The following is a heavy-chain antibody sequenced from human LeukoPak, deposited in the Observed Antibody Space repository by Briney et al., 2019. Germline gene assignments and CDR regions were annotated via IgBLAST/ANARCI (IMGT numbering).Heavy chain of an antibody. J-gene: IGHJ2*01. Sequence: SETLSLTCTVPGGSISSGSYYWSWIRQPAGKGLEWIGRIYTSGSTNYNPSLKSRVTISVDTSKNQFSLKLSSVTAADTAVYYCARVSWGVNYYDSRSNHWYFDLWGRGTLVTVSS. CDR2: IYTSGST. V-gene: IGHV4-61*02. D-gene: IGHD3-22*01. CDR1: GGSISSGSYY. CDR3: ARVSWGVNYYDSRSNHWYFDL.